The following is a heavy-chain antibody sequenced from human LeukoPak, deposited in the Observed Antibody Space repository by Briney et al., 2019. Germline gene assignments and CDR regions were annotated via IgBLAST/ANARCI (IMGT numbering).Heavy chain of an antibody. V-gene: IGHV3-23*01. CDR3: AGKPTGYSSGYIH. Sequence: GGSLRLSCVASGITFSNYAVSWVRQAPEKGLDWVSVISGSAHKIRYADSVKGRFTISRDNSENIVYLQMNNLRVEDTAVYYCAGKPTGYSSGYIHWGQGTLVTVSS. CDR1: GITFSNYA. CDR2: ISGSAHKI. J-gene: IGHJ4*02. D-gene: IGHD5-18*01.